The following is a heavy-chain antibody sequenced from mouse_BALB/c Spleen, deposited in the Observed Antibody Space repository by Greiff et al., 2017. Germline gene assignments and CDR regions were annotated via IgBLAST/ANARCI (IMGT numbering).Heavy chain of an antibody. V-gene: IGHV5-6*02. CDR3: ARHEGHYYGSSPDY. D-gene: IGHD1-1*01. J-gene: IGHJ2*01. CDR2: ISSGGSYT. Sequence: EVKLEESGGDLVKPGGSLKLSCAASGFTFSSFGMSWVRQTPDKRLEWVATISSGGSYTYYPDSVKGRFTISRDNAKNTLYLQMSSLKSEDTAMYYCARHEGHYYGSSPDYWGQGTTLTVSS. CDR1: GFTFSSFG.